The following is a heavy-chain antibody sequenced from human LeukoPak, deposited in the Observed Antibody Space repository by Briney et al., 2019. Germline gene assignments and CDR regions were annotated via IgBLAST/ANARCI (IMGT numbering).Heavy chain of an antibody. V-gene: IGHV4-59*12. CDR3: ARRVVVVPAAIEGGIDY. J-gene: IGHJ4*02. CDR2: IYYSGST. Sequence: SETLSLTCTVSGGSISSYYWNWIRQPPGKGLEWIGYIYYSGSTNYNPSLKSRATISVDTSKNQFSLKLSSVTAADTAVYYCARRVVVVPAAIEGGIDYWGQGTLVTVSS. CDR1: GGSISSYY. D-gene: IGHD2-2*02.